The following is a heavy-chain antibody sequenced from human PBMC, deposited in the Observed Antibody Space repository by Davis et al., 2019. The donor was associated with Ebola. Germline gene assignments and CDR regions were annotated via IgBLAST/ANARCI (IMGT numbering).Heavy chain of an antibody. V-gene: IGHV4-4*01. CDR3: ARHAAYCDPATCFSFDD. D-gene: IGHD2-21*01. J-gene: IGHJ4*02. CDR2: FRHGGRT. Sequence: MPGGSLRLSCAVSGDSISSRNWWSWVRQFPGKGLEWIASFRHGGRTYCNSSLESRLTVSADTSSNHVSLKLSSVTAADTALYFCARHAAYCDPATCFSFDDWGQGTLVTVSS. CDR1: GDSISSRNW.